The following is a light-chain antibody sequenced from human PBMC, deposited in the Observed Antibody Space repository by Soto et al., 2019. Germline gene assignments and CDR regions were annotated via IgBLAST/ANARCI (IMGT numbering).Light chain of an antibody. CDR1: QSISND. CDR2: AAS. V-gene: IGKV1-39*01. CDR3: QQSYRTPYT. J-gene: IGKJ2*01. Sequence: DIQMTQSPSSLSASVGDRVTITCRASQSISNDLNWYQQKLGKAPKLLIYAASSLQSGVPSRFSGSGSGTDFTLTISSLQPEDFASYYCQQSYRTPYTFGQGTKLEIK.